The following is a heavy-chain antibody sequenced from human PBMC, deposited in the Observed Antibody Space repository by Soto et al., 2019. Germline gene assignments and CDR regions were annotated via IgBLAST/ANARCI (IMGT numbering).Heavy chain of an antibody. Sequence: QVHLVQSGAEMKKPGSSVKVSCKVSGGDLTNSGISWVRQAPGQGLEWMGGIFPLVAMVDYSQKFQGRVTITADESTNTAYMDLGSLTSEDTAVYYCAKEDGAAFKSWGLGTLVIVSS. CDR3: AKEDGAAFKS. V-gene: IGHV1-69*12. CDR1: GGDLTNSG. J-gene: IGHJ4*02. CDR2: IFPLVAMV. D-gene: IGHD1-26*01.